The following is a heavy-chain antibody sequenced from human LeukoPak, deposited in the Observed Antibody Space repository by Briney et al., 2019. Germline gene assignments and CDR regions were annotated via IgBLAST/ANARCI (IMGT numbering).Heavy chain of an antibody. CDR2: ISSSGTI. CDR1: GFTFSDYY. CDR3: AREGDAFDI. Sequence: GGSLRLSCAASGFTFSDYYMSWIRQAPGKGLEWVSYISSSGTIYYADSVKGRFTISRDNAKNSLYLQMNSLRAEDTAVYYCAREGDAFDIWGQGTRVTVSS. J-gene: IGHJ3*02. V-gene: IGHV3-11*01.